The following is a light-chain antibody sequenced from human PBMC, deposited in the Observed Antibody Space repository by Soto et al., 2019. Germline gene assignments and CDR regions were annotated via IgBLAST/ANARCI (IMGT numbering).Light chain of an antibody. V-gene: IGLV2-14*03. J-gene: IGLJ1*01. Sequence: QSALTQPASVSASPGQSITISCTGTSSDVGGSNFVSWYQQHPGKPPKLIIYDVATRPSGASNRFSGSKSGSTASLIISRLQTEDEADYYCVSFTSSTTYVFGSGTKLTVL. CDR1: SSDVGGSNF. CDR2: DVA. CDR3: VSFTSSTTYV.